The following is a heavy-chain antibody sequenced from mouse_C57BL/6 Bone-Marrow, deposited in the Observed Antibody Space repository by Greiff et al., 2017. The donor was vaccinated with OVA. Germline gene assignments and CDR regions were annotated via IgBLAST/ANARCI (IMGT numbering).Heavy chain of an antibody. CDR3: TRGTGCWYVEV. J-gene: IGHJ1*03. Sequence: PAKRLAWVAYISSGGAYIYYADTVKGRFTISSDNVRNTLDLQMSRLKSEDTAMYYCTRGTGCWYVEVWGTGTTVTVSS. D-gene: IGHD2-2*01. V-gene: IGHV5-9-1*02. CDR2: ISSGGAYI.